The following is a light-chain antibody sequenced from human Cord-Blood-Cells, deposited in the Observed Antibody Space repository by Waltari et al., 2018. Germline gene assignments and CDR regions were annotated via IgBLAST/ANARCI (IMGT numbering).Light chain of an antibody. CDR3: QSADSSGTYV. CDR1: ADPNAY. J-gene: IGLJ1*01. V-gene: IGLV3-25*03. CDR2: KDS. Sequence: SYELTQPPSVSVSPGQTARITRPGDADPNAYAYWYQQKPGQAPVLVIYKDSERPSGIPERFSGSSSGTTVTLTISGVQAEDEADYYCQSADSSGTYVFGTGTKVTVL.